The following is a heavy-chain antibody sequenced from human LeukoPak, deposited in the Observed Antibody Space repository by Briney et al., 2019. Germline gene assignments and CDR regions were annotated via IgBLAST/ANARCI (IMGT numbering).Heavy chain of an antibody. Sequence: PGGSLRLSCAASGFTFDDYAMHWVRQAPGKGLEWVSGISWNSGSIGYADSVKGRFTISRDNAKNSLYLQMNSLRAEDTALYYCAKDKTGGVGAAFDYWGQGTLVTVSS. CDR1: GFTFDDYA. CDR3: AKDKTGGVGAAFDY. V-gene: IGHV3-9*01. D-gene: IGHD1-26*01. J-gene: IGHJ4*02. CDR2: ISWNSGSI.